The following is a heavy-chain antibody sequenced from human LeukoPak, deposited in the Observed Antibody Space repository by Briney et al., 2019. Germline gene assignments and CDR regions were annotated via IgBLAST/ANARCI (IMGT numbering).Heavy chain of an antibody. V-gene: IGHV3-48*03. Sequence: PGGSLRLSCAASGFTFSSYEMNWVRQAPGKGLEWVSYISSSGSTIYYADSVKGRFTISRDNAKNSLYLQMNSLRAEDTAVYYCAKDDAVVAATGDAFDIWGQGTMVTVSS. CDR3: AKDDAVVAATGDAFDI. J-gene: IGHJ3*02. CDR2: ISSSGSTI. D-gene: IGHD2-15*01. CDR1: GFTFSSYE.